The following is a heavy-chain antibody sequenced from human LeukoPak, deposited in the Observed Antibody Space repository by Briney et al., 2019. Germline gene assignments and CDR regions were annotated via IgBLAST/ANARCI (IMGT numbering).Heavy chain of an antibody. D-gene: IGHD2-2*01. J-gene: IGHJ3*02. CDR2: IYYSGST. CDR1: GCSISSYY. CDR3: ARHTQLSDAFDI. V-gene: IGHV4-59*01. Sequence: SETLSLTCTVSGCSISSYYWSWIRQPPGKGLEWIGYIYYSGSTNYNPSLKSRVTISVDTSKNQFSLKLSSVTAADTAVYYCARHTQLSDAFDIWGQGTMVTVSS.